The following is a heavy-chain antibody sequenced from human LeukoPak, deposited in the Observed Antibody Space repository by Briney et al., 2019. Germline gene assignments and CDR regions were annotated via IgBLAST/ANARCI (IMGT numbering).Heavy chain of an antibody. J-gene: IGHJ6*02. V-gene: IGHV4-30-4*01. CDR2: IYYSGST. CDR3: ASDKRITMVRGVTTVVYYYYGMDV. Sequence: SETLSLTCTVSGGSISSGDYYWSRIRQPPGKGLEWIGYIYYSGSTYYNPSLKSRVTISVDTSKNQFSLKLSSVTAADTAVYYCASDKRITMVRGVTTVVYYYYGMDVWGQGTTVTVSS. CDR1: GGSISSGDYY. D-gene: IGHD3-10*01.